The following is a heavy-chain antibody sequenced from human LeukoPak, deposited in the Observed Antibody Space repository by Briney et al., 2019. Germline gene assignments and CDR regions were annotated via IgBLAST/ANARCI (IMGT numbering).Heavy chain of an antibody. CDR3: ARELYSGYDPPHAFDI. D-gene: IGHD5-12*01. J-gene: IGHJ3*02. Sequence: PSETLSLTCTVSGGSISSGSYYWSWIRQPAGKGLEWIGRIYTSGSTNYNPSLKSRVTISVDTSKNQFSLKLSSVTAADTAVYYCARELYSGYDPPHAFDIWGQGTMVTVSS. CDR2: IYTSGST. V-gene: IGHV4-61*02. CDR1: GGSISSGSYY.